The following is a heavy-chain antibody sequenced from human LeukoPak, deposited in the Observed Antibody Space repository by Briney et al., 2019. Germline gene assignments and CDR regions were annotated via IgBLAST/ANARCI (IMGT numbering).Heavy chain of an antibody. V-gene: IGHV3-23*01. Sequence: GGSLRLSCAASGSTFSTYAMTWVRQAPGKGLEWVSTITASRDYTYYADSVKGRFTISRDDSKNTLYLQMSSLRAEDTALYHCAKGKLAFDSWGQGTLVTVSS. CDR3: AKGKLAFDS. CDR1: GSTFSTYA. J-gene: IGHJ4*02. CDR2: ITASRDYT.